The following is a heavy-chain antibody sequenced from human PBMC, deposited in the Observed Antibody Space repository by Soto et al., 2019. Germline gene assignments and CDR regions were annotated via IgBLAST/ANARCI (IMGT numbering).Heavy chain of an antibody. Sequence: GGSLRLSCAASGFTFSSYAMSWVRQAPGKGLEWVSAISGSGGSTYCADSVKGRFTISRDNSKNTLYLQMNSLRAEDTAVYYCAKGGDLGYCSSTSCSYYYMDVWGKGTTVTVSS. J-gene: IGHJ6*03. CDR1: GFTFSSYA. D-gene: IGHD2-2*01. V-gene: IGHV3-23*01. CDR2: ISGSGGST. CDR3: AKGGDLGYCSSTSCSYYYMDV.